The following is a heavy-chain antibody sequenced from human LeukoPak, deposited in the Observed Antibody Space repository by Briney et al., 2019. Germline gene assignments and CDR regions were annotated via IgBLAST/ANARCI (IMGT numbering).Heavy chain of an antibody. CDR2: INPYSGDT. J-gene: IGHJ4*02. CDR3: ARDKAGRGTGWYLSDY. CDR1: GYPFTDYF. Sequence: ASVKVSCKASGYPFTDYFIHWVRQAPGQGLEWMGWINPYSGDTTYAQTFQGRVTLTRDTSINTAYMELSRLTSDDTAIYYCARDKAGRGTGWYLSDYWGQGTPVTVSS. V-gene: IGHV1-2*02. D-gene: IGHD6-19*01.